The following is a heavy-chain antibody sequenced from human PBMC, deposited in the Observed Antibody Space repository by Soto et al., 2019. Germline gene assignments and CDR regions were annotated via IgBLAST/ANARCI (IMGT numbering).Heavy chain of an antibody. J-gene: IGHJ5*02. D-gene: IGHD2-2*01. CDR1: GGSFSGYY. V-gene: IGHV4-34*01. Sequence: SETLSLTCAVYGGSFSGYYWSWIRQPPGKGLEWIGEINHSGSTNYNPSLKSRVTISVDTSKNQFSLKLSSVTAADTAVYYCARGKRYCSSTSCYAGPLFDPWGQGTLVTVSS. CDR2: INHSGST. CDR3: ARGKRYCSSTSCYAGPLFDP.